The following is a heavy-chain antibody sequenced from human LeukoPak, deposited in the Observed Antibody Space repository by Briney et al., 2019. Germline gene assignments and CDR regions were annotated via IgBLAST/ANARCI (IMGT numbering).Heavy chain of an antibody. CDR2: INAGNGNT. CDR3: ARGWQLVRVDY. J-gene: IGHJ4*02. D-gene: IGHD6-6*01. CDR1: GYTFTSYA. Sequence: ASVKVSCRTSGYTFTSYAMHWVRQAPGQRLEWMGWINAGNGNTKYSQKFQGRVTITRDTSASTAYMELSSLRSEDTAVYYCARGWQLVRVDYWGQGTLVTVSS. V-gene: IGHV1-3*01.